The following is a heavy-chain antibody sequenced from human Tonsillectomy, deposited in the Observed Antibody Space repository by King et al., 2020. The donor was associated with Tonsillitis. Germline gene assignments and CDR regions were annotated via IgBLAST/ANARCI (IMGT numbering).Heavy chain of an antibody. D-gene: IGHD3-3*01. Sequence: VQLVESGGGLVQSGGSLRLSCAASGFTFSSYAMNWVRQAPGKGLEWVSAISGSGGSTYYADSVKGRFTISRDNSKNTLYLQMNSLRAEDTAVYYCAKDRAHVLRFLEGTRDYYYYGMDVWGQGTTVTVSS. CDR3: AKDRAHVLRFLEGTRDYYYYGMDV. V-gene: IGHV3-23*04. J-gene: IGHJ6*02. CDR1: GFTFSSYA. CDR2: ISGSGGST.